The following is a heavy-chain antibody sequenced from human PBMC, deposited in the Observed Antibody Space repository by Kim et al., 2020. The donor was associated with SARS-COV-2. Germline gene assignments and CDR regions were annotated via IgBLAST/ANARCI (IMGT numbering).Heavy chain of an antibody. CDR3: TRLRGYSYGTY. J-gene: IGHJ4*02. CDR2: T. V-gene: IGHV3-49*02. D-gene: IGHD5-18*01. Sequence: TEYAASVKGRVTISRDDSKSIAYLQMNSLKTEDTAVYYCTRLRGYSYGTYWGQGTLVTVSS.